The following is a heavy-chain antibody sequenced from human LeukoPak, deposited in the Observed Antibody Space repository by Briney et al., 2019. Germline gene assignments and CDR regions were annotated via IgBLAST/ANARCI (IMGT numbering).Heavy chain of an antibody. CDR1: GGSISSYY. D-gene: IGHD3-3*01. CDR2: IYYSGST. V-gene: IGHV4-59*08. Sequence: SETLSLTCTVSGGSISSYYWSWIRQPPGKGLEWIGYIYYSGSTNYNPSLKSRVTISVDTSKNQFSLKLSSVTAADTAVYYCARSGTGDFWSDNWFVPWGQGTLVTVSS. J-gene: IGHJ5*02. CDR3: ARSGTGDFWSDNWFVP.